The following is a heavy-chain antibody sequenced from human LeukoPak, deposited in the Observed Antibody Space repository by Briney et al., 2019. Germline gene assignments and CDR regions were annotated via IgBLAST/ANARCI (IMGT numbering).Heavy chain of an antibody. Sequence: NAGGSLRLSCAASGFTFSDYWMSWVRQSPVKGLEWVSSISSSSSYIYYADSVKGRFTISRDNAKNSLYLQMNSLRAEDTAVYYCARDQGYSSGSFDYWGQGTLVTVSS. J-gene: IGHJ4*02. CDR1: GFTFSDYW. D-gene: IGHD6-19*01. CDR3: ARDQGYSSGSFDY. V-gene: IGHV3-21*01. CDR2: ISSSSSYI.